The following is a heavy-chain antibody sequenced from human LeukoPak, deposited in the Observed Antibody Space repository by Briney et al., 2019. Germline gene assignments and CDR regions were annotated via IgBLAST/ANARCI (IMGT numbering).Heavy chain of an antibody. J-gene: IGHJ5*02. CDR3: ASSIAAAGGWFDP. D-gene: IGHD6-13*01. V-gene: IGHV4-4*09. Sequence: SETLSLTCTVSGGSISSYYWSWIRQPPGKGLEWIGYIYTSGSTNYNPCLKSRVTISVDTSKNQFSLKLSSVTAADTAVYYCASSIAAAGGWFDPWGQGTLVTVSS. CDR2: IYTSGST. CDR1: GGSISSYY.